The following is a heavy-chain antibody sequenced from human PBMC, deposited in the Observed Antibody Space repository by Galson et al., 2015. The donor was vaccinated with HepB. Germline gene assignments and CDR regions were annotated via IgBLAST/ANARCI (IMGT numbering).Heavy chain of an antibody. D-gene: IGHD2-15*01. V-gene: IGHV1-46*04. J-gene: IGHJ3*02. Sequence: SVKVSCKASGYTFTSYYMHWVRQAPGQGLEWMGIINPSGGSTSYAQKLQGRVTMTRDTSTSTVYMELSSLRSEDTAVYYCARDRCSGGSCSDAFDIWGQGTMVTVSS. CDR1: GYTFTSYY. CDR3: ARDRCSGGSCSDAFDI. CDR2: INPSGGST.